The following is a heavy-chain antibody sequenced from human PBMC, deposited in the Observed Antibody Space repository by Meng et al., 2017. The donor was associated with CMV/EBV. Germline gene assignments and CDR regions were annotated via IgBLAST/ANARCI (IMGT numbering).Heavy chain of an antibody. J-gene: IGHJ6*02. CDR1: GYTFTSYY. D-gene: IGHD2-2*01. V-gene: IGHV1-46*01. CDR3: ARVPAAKSSLYYYYGMDV. Sequence: ASVKVSCKASGYTFTSYYMHWVRQAPGQGLEWMGIINPSGGSTSYAQKFKGRVTMTRDTSTSTVYMELSSLRSEDTAVYYCARVPAAKSSLYYYYGMDVWGQGTTVTVSS. CDR2: INPSGGST.